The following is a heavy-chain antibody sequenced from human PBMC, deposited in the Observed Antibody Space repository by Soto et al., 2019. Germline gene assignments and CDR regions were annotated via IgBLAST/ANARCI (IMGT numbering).Heavy chain of an antibody. CDR3: ARVGSSGYLL. J-gene: IGHJ4*02. D-gene: IGHD3-22*01. V-gene: IGHV1-18*01. CDR2: ISAYNGNT. CDR1: GYTFSSYD. Sequence: ASVKVSCKASGYTFSSYDISWVRQAPGQGLEWMGWISAYNGNTNYEQKLQDRVTMTTDTSTSTAYMELRSLRSDDAAVYYCARVGSSGYLLWGQGTLVTVSS.